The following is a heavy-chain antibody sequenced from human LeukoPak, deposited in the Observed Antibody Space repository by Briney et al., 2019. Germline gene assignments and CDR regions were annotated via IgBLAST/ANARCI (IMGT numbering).Heavy chain of an antibody. J-gene: IGHJ4*02. CDR2: INPNSGGT. CDR1: GYTFTDYF. CDR3: ARGRGRGRVVVIDFDY. D-gene: IGHD3-22*01. Sequence: GASVKVSCKASGYTFTDYFMHWVRQAPGQGLEWMGWINPNSGGTNYAQKFQGRVTMTRDTSISTAYMELSRLRSDDTAVYYCARGRGRGRVVVIDFDYWGQGTLVTVSS. V-gene: IGHV1-2*02.